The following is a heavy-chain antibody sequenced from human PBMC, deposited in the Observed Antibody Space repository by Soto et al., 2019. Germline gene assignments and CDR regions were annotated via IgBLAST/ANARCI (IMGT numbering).Heavy chain of an antibody. Sequence: PSETLSLTCTVSGGSISSYYWSWIRQPAGKGLEWIGRIYTSGSTNYNPSLKSRVTMSVDTYKNKFSLKLSSVTAADTAVYYCARDRSVAGIAPRHDALAIWGQGTMVTVSS. V-gene: IGHV4-4*07. CDR1: GGSISSYY. D-gene: IGHD6-19*01. CDR2: IYTSGST. J-gene: IGHJ3*02. CDR3: ARDRSVAGIAPRHDALAI.